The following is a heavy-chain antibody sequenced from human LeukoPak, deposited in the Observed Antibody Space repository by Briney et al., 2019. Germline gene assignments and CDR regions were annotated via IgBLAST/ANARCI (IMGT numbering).Heavy chain of an antibody. D-gene: IGHD5-18*01. CDR2: IWYDGSNK. CDR3: ARDPGYSYGWRDDAFDI. Sequence: GGSLRLSCAASGFTFSSYGMHWVRQAPGKGLEWVAVIWYDGSNKYYADSVKGRFTISRDNSKNTLYLQMNSLRAEDTAVYYCARDPGYSYGWRDDAFDIWGQGTMVTVSS. V-gene: IGHV3-33*01. CDR1: GFTFSSYG. J-gene: IGHJ3*02.